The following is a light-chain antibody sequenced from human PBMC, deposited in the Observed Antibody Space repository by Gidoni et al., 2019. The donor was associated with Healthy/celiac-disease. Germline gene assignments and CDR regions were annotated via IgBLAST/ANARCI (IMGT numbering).Light chain of an antibody. Sequence: QSALTQPASVSGSPGQSITISCSATTSDVVLSNFVSWYQQHPGNAPKLIIHDVTNRPSDVSDRFSGSKSDNTASLTISGLQAEDEAEYFCLSYGGSNTWLFGGGTKVTVL. CDR2: DVT. CDR1: TSDVVLSNF. J-gene: IGLJ3*02. CDR3: LSYGGSNTWL. V-gene: IGLV2-14*03.